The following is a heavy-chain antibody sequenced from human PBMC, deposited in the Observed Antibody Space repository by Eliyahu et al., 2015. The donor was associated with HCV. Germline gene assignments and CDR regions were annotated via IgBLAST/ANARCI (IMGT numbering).Heavy chain of an antibody. CDR1: GFTXGXYX. J-gene: IGHJ4*02. Sequence: EVQLVESGGGLVKPGRSLRLSCTASGFTXGXYXMSWFRQAPGKGLEWVGFIRSKAYGGTTEYAASVKGRFTISRDDSKSIAYLQMNSLKTEDTAVYYCTRDRGIGQWLVRLYYWGQGTLVTVSS. CDR2: IRSKAYGGTT. V-gene: IGHV3-49*05. D-gene: IGHD6-19*01. CDR3: TRDRGIGQWLVRLYY.